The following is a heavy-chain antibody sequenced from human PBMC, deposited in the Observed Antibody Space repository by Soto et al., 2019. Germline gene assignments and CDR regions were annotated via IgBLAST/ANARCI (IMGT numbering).Heavy chain of an antibody. Sequence: SCTASGYTLTSDVVHWLLLDPGKEREWVALISYDESKKYYADSVKGRFTISRDNSKNTLYLQMDSLRAEDTAVYYCAKDRRGGSYGDDAFDIWGQGTMVTVSS. D-gene: IGHD3-16*01. J-gene: IGHJ3*02. CDR2: ISYDESKK. V-gene: IGHV3-30*18. CDR1: GYTLTSDV. CDR3: AKDRRGGSYGDDAFDI.